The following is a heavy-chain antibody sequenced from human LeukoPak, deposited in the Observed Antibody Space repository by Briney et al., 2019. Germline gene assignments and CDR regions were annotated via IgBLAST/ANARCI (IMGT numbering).Heavy chain of an antibody. CDR3: AREAERRIVN. V-gene: IGHV4-38-2*02. Sequence: SETLSLTCVVSGFSISSGYYWGWIRQPPGKGLEWIAKIHVSGTTFYNSSLNSRVAISIDTSKNQFSLKLSSVTAADTAVYFCAREAERRIVNWGRGTLVTVSS. D-gene: IGHD1-1*01. CDR1: GFSISSGYY. CDR2: IHVSGTT. J-gene: IGHJ4*02.